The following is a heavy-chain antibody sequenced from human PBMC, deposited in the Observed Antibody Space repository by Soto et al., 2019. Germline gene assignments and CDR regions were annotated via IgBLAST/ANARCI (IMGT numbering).Heavy chain of an antibody. CDR3: AGDKSPYSSGWHNRHFDY. CDR2: ISYDGSNK. V-gene: IGHV3-30*14. Sequence: QVQLVESGGGVVQPGRSLRLSCAASGFTFSTYAMHWVRQAPGKGLEWVAVISYDGSNKYYADSVKGRFTISRDNSKNTLYRKMNSLRAEDTAVYYCAGDKSPYSSGWHNRHFDYWGQGTLVTVSS. J-gene: IGHJ4*02. CDR1: GFTFSTYA. D-gene: IGHD6-19*01.